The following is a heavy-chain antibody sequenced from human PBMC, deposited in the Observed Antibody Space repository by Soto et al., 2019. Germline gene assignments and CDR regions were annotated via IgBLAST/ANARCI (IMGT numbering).Heavy chain of an antibody. Sequence: EVQLVESGGGLVKPGGSLRLSCAASGFTFSSYSMNWVRQAPGKGLEWVSSISSRSSYIYYADSVKGPFTISRDNGKNSLYLQMNSLRAEDTAVYYCAGIPYYDILTGYYKGGVDYWGQGTLVTVSS. J-gene: IGHJ4*02. CDR2: ISSRSSYI. D-gene: IGHD3-9*01. CDR3: AGIPYYDILTGYYKGGVDY. V-gene: IGHV3-21*01. CDR1: GFTFSSYS.